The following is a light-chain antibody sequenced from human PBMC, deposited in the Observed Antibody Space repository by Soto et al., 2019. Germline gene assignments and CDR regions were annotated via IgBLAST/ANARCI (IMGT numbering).Light chain of an antibody. J-gene: IGLJ1*01. CDR1: SSDVGTYKY. CDR2: DVS. V-gene: IGLV2-14*03. CDR3: NSYTTSSTLV. Sequence: QSALTQPASVSGSPGQSITISCTGTSSDVGTYKYVSWYHQHPGKAPKLMIYDVSNRPSGVSNRFSGSKSGNTASLTISGLQAEDEADYYCNSYTTSSTLVFGTGTKLTVL.